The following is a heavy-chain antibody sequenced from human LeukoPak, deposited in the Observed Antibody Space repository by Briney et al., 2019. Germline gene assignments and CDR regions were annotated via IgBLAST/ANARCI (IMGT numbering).Heavy chain of an antibody. V-gene: IGHV4-4*02. CDR1: GGSISSSNW. D-gene: IGHD6-19*01. Sequence: SGTLSLTCAVSGGSISSSNWWSWVRQPPGKGLEWIGEIYHSGSTNYNPSLKSRVTISVDKSKNQFSLKLSSVTAADTAVYYCASSPLISTGWLGFDSWDQGTLVTVSS. J-gene: IGHJ4*02. CDR3: ASSPLISTGWLGFDS. CDR2: IYHSGST.